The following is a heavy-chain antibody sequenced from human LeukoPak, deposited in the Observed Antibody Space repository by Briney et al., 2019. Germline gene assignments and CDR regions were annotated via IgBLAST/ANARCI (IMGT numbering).Heavy chain of an antibody. CDR2: ISSSSSTI. D-gene: IGHD4/OR15-4a*01. Sequence: PGGSLRLSCAASGFTFSSYSMNWIRQAPGKGLEWVSYISSSSSTIYYADSVKGRFTIPRDNAKNSLYLQMNSLRAEDTAVYYCARVQGLSDAFDIWGQGTMVTVSS. J-gene: IGHJ3*02. CDR1: GFTFSSYS. CDR3: ARVQGLSDAFDI. V-gene: IGHV3-48*01.